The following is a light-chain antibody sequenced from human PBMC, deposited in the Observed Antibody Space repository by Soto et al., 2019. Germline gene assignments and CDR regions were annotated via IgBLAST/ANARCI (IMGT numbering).Light chain of an antibody. J-gene: IGKJ1*01. CDR2: DAS. Sequence: DIQMTQSPSTLSASVGDRVTITCRASQSISSWLAWYQQKPGKAPKLLIYDASSLESGVPSRFTGSGSGTDFTLTISRLEPEDFAVYYCQQYVSSPWAFGQGTKVDI. CDR3: QQYVSSPWA. V-gene: IGKV1-5*01. CDR1: QSISSW.